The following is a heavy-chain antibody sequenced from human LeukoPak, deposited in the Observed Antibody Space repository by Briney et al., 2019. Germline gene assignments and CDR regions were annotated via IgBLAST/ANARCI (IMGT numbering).Heavy chain of an antibody. V-gene: IGHV3-74*01. CDR1: GFTFNIYW. CDR3: ASGSSGWYGEI. J-gene: IGHJ4*02. Sequence: GGSLRLSCAASGFTFNIYWMHWVRQAPGKGLVWVSRINSDASTTNYVDSVKGRFTMSRDNAKNTLYLQMNSLRAEDTAVYHCASGSSGWYGEIWGQGTLVTVSS. CDR2: INSDASTT. D-gene: IGHD6-19*01.